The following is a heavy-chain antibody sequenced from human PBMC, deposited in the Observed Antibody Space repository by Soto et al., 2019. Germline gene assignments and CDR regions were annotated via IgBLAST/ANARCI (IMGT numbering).Heavy chain of an antibody. J-gene: IGHJ4*02. Sequence: PGGSLRLSCAASGFTFNNAWMNWVRQAPGKGLEWVGRIKSKTDGVPTDYAASVKGRFTISRDDSKNTLYLQMNSLKTEDTAVYFCTTDPEPYSSAYWGQGTLVTVSS. CDR2: IKSKTDGVPT. CDR1: GFTFNNAW. D-gene: IGHD6-25*01. V-gene: IGHV3-15*07. CDR3: TTDPEPYSSAY.